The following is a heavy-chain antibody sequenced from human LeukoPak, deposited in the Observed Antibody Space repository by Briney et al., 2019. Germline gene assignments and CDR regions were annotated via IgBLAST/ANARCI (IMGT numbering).Heavy chain of an antibody. Sequence: SQTLSLTCTVSGGSISSGDYYWSWIRQPPGKGLEWIGCIYYSGSTYYNPSLKSRVTISVDTSKNQFSLKLSSVTAADTAVYYCARVVADLSTYFDYWGQGTLVTVSS. CDR2: IYYSGST. J-gene: IGHJ4*02. CDR1: GGSISSGDYY. V-gene: IGHV4-30-4*08. D-gene: IGHD3-16*02. CDR3: ARVVADLSTYFDY.